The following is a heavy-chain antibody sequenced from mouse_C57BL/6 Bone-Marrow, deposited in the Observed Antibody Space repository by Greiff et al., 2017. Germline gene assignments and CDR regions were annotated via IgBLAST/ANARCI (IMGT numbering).Heavy chain of an antibody. CDR2: IDPENGDT. CDR1: GFNIKDDY. D-gene: IGHD2-4*01. CDR3: TTFDYERAMDY. V-gene: IGHV14-4*01. Sequence: EVQLQQSGAELVRPGASVKLSCTASGFNIKDDYMYWVKQRPEQGLEWIGWIDPENGDTEYASKFQGKATITADTSSNTAYLQLSSLTSEDTAVYYCTTFDYERAMDYWGQGTSVTVSS. J-gene: IGHJ4*01.